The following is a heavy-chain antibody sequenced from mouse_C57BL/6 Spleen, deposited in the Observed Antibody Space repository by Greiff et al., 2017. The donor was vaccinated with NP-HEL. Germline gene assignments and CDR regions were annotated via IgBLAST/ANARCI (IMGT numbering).Heavy chain of an antibody. CDR1: GFSLTSYA. Sequence: VKLMESGPGLVAPSQSLSITCTVSGFSLTSYAISWVRQPPGKGLEWLGVIWTGGGTNYNSALKSRLSISKDNSKSQVFLKMNSLQTDDTARYYCARNGNYGSSYAMDYWGQGTSVTVSS. CDR2: IWTGGGT. J-gene: IGHJ4*01. D-gene: IGHD1-1*01. CDR3: ARNGNYGSSYAMDY. V-gene: IGHV2-9-1*01.